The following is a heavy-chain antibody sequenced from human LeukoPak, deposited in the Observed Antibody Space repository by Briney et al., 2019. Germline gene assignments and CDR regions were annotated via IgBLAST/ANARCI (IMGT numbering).Heavy chain of an antibody. Sequence: ASVKVSCKASGYTFTSYYMHWVRQAPGQGLEWMGIINPSGGSTSYAQKFQGRVTMTRDTSTSTVYMELSSLRSEDTAAYYCARDPRPEKTGADLSFDYWGQGTLVTVSS. CDR3: ARDPRPEKTGADLSFDY. J-gene: IGHJ4*02. D-gene: IGHD3-3*01. CDR1: GYTFTSYY. CDR2: INPSGGST. V-gene: IGHV1-46*01.